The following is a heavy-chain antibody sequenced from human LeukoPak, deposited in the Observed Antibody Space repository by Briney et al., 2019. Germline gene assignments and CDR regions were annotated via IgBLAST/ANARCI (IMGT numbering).Heavy chain of an antibody. D-gene: IGHD3-9*01. CDR3: ARHPRYFDALTRRDYYYYMDV. J-gene: IGHJ6*03. V-gene: IGHV5-51*01. Sequence: GESLKISCKGSGYTSTTYWIGWVRQMPGKSLEWMGIIYPGDSDTRYSPSFQGQVTISADKSISTAYLQWSSLKASDTAMYYCARHPRYFDALTRRDYYYYMDVWGKGTTVTVS. CDR1: GYTSTTYW. CDR2: IYPGDSDT.